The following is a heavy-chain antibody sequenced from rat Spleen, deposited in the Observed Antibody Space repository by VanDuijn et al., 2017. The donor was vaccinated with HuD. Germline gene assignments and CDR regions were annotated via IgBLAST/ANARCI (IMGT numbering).Heavy chain of an antibody. Sequence: QVQLKESGPGLLQPSQTLSLTCTVSGFSLTTYHVTWVRQPPGKGLEWMGIIWTGGSTAYNSLLKSRLSISRDTSKSQVFLKMNRLQTEDTATYYCARVGLVAGDYWGQGVMVTVSS. CDR1: GFSLTTYH. J-gene: IGHJ2*01. V-gene: IGHV2-43*01. CDR3: ARVGLVAGDY. D-gene: IGHD4-2*01. CDR2: IWTGGST.